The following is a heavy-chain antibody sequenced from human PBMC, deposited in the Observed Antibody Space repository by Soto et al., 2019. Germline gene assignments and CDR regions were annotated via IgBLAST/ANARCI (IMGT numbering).Heavy chain of an antibody. CDR1: GGSFSGYY. Sequence: QVQLQQWGAGLLKPSETLSLTCAVYGGSFSGYYWSWIRQPPGKGLEWIGEINHSGSTNYNPSLKSRVTISVDTSKNQISLKLSFVTAAATAVYYCARGVNALGYCSSTSCRLHFDYWGQGTLVTVSS. D-gene: IGHD2-2*01. J-gene: IGHJ4*02. CDR3: ARGVNALGYCSSTSCRLHFDY. CDR2: INHSGST. V-gene: IGHV4-34*01.